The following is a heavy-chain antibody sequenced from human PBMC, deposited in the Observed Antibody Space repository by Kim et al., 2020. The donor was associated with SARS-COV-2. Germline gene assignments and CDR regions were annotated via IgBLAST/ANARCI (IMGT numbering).Heavy chain of an antibody. D-gene: IGHD4-17*01. V-gene: IGHV3-11*03. Sequence: ADSVKGRFTISRDNAKNSLYLEMNSLRAEDTAVYYCARKYGDYYPYYFDYWGQGTLVTVSS. CDR3: ARKYGDYYPYYFDY. J-gene: IGHJ4*02.